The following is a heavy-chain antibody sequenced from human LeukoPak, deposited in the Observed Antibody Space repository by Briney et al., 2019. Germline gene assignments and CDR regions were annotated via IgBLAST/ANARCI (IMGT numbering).Heavy chain of an antibody. V-gene: IGHV4-34*01. CDR2: INHSGST. CDR1: GGSFSGYY. J-gene: IGHJ3*02. CDR3: ARSIVVVVAATQRPDAFDI. D-gene: IGHD2-15*01. Sequence: SETLSLTCAVYGGSFSGYYWSWIRQPPGKGLEWIGEINHSGSTNYNPSLKSRVTISVDTSKNQFSLKLSSVTAADTAVYYCARSIVVVVAATQRPDAFDIWGQGTMVTVSS.